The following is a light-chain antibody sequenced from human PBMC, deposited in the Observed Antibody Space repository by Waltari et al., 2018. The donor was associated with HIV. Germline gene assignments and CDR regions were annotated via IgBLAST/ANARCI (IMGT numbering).Light chain of an antibody. J-gene: IGLJ1*01. Sequence: HSALTQPASVSGSPGQSISISCPGTGSDLGVYDFVSWYQQHPGRPPKLIIYDATNRPSDVSDRFSASKSGTTASLTITGLQDEDEADYFCSSFTTSQTYVFGSGTRVTVL. CDR1: GSDLGVYDF. CDR2: DAT. CDR3: SSFTTSQTYV. V-gene: IGLV2-14*03.